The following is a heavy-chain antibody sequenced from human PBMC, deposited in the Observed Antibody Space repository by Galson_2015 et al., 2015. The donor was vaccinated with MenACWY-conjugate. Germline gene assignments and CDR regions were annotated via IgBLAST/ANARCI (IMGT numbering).Heavy chain of an antibody. CDR1: GGSIHDYY. V-gene: IGHV4-59*08. J-gene: IGHJ4*02. D-gene: IGHD3-22*01. Sequence: ETLSLTCSVSGGSIHDYYWSWIRQPPGKGLEWIGYIYYSGSTSYNPSLKSRVTISVDTSNNQFSLNLRSVTAADTAVYYCARHKIYYYDRSGNFDFWGQGTLVAVSS. CDR2: IYYSGST. CDR3: ARHKIYYYDRSGNFDF.